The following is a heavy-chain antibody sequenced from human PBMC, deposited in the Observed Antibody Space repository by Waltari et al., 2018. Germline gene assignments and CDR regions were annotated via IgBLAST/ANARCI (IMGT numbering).Heavy chain of an antibody. Sequence: QVQLQQWGAGLLKPSETLSLTCAVYGGSFSGYSLSWSRQPHRKGLEWNGEINLSGSTNYHPSPKSRGTISVDTAKNQFSLKLSSVTAADTAVYYCARLEPYYYMDVWGKGTTVTVSS. D-gene: IGHD1-1*01. CDR2: INLSGST. CDR1: GGSFSGYS. V-gene: IGHV4-34*01. J-gene: IGHJ6*03. CDR3: ARLEPYYYMDV.